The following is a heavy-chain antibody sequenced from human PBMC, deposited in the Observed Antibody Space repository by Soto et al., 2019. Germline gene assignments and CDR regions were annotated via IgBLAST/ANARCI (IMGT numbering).Heavy chain of an antibody. CDR2: FDPEDGET. CDR3: ATVSGAAAAPTLYNWFDP. J-gene: IGHJ5*02. Sequence: ASVKVSCKVSGYTLTELSMHWVRQAPGKGLEWMGGFDPEDGETIYAQKFQGRVTMTEDTPTDTAYMELSSLRSEDTAVYYCATVSGAAAAPTLYNWFDPWGQGTLVTVSS. D-gene: IGHD6-13*01. V-gene: IGHV1-24*01. CDR1: GYTLTELS.